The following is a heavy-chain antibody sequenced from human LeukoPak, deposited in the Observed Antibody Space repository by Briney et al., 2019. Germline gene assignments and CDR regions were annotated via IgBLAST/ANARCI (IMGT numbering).Heavy chain of an antibody. CDR1: GGSISSYF. V-gene: IGHV4-59*01. CDR3: ARERRLGKSFDS. Sequence: KPSESLSLTCTVSGGSISSYFWSWIRQPPGKGLEFIGYIYYSGSTYYNPSLKSRVTMSVDTSRNRFSLRLSSVTAADTAVYYCARERRLGKSFDSCGQGTLVTVSS. J-gene: IGHJ4*02. D-gene: IGHD7-27*01. CDR2: IYYSGST.